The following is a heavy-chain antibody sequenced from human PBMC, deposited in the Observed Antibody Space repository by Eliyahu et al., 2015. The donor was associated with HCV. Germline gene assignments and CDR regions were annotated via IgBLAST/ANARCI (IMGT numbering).Heavy chain of an antibody. J-gene: IGHJ4*02. D-gene: IGHD4-23*01. V-gene: IGHV4-34*01. CDR1: GGXXXGYY. CDR3: ARGTVVTGRGASSDDD. Sequence: QVQLQQXGAGLLKPSETLSLTXAVYGGXXXGYYWSWXRQPPGKGLEXIGEINHSGSTNYNPSLKSRVTISVDTSKNQFSLKLSSVTAADTAVYYCARGTVVTGRGASSDDDWGQGTLVTVSS. CDR2: INHSGST.